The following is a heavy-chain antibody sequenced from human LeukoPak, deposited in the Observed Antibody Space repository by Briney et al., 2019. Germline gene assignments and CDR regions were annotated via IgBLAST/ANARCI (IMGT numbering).Heavy chain of an antibody. D-gene: IGHD1-26*01. CDR1: GVSISSSNYY. J-gene: IGHJ4*02. V-gene: IGHV4-39*01. Sequence: SGTLSLTCTVSGVSISSSNYYWGWIRQPPGEGLEWIGRVYYSVGTYYNPSLKSRVTISVDTSKNQYSLKLTSVTAADTAVYYCARHGYSGSYYDYWGQGTLVTVSS. CDR2: VYYSVGT. CDR3: ARHGYSGSYYDY.